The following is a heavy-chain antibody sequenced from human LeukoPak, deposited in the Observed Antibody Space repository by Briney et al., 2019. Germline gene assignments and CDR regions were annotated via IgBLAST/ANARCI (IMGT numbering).Heavy chain of an antibody. CDR1: GGSISRYY. D-gene: IGHD1-26*01. J-gene: IGHJ4*02. CDR2: IYYSGST. CDR3: ARLASGSYGPLTPFDY. Sequence: PSETLSLTCTASGGSISRYYWSWVRQPPGKGLEWIGDIYYSGSTNYNPSLKSRVTISVDTSKNQFALRLSSVTAADTAVYYSARLASGSYGPLTPFDYWGQGTLVTVSS. V-gene: IGHV4-59*08.